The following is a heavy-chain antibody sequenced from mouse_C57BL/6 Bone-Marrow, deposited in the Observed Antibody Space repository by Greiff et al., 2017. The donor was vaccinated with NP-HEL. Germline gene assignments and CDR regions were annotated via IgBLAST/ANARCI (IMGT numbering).Heavy chain of an antibody. CDR2: IYPGNSDT. V-gene: IGHV1-5*01. D-gene: IGHD2-10*02. CDR1: GYTFTSHW. CDR3: KYGNYYYAMGY. J-gene: IGHJ4*01. Sequence: EVQLQQSGTVLARPGASVKMSCKTSGYTFTSHWMHWVKQRPGQGLEWIGAIYPGNSDTSYNPKFKGKANLTADTTARSAYMELSSMTNVDSAVYYCKYGNYYYAMGYWDQGTAVTVTS.